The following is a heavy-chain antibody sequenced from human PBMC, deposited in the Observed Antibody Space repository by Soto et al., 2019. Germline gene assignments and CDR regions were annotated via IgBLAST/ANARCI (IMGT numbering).Heavy chain of an antibody. V-gene: IGHV3-23*01. Sequence: GGSLRLSCAASGFTFSSYAMSWVRQAPGKGLEWVSAISGSGGSTYYADSVKGRFTISRDNSKNTLYLQMNSLRAEDTAVYYCAKDEPDYGDYVGYYYMDVWGKGTTVTVSS. CDR1: GFTFSSYA. D-gene: IGHD4-17*01. CDR2: ISGSGGST. CDR3: AKDEPDYGDYVGYYYMDV. J-gene: IGHJ6*03.